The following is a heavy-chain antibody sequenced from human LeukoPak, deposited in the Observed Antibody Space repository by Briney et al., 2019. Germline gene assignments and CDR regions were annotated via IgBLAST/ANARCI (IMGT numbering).Heavy chain of an antibody. CDR1: GYTFTSYG. CDR2: TSAYNGNT. Sequence: ASVRVSCKASGYTFTSYGISWVRQAPGQGLEWMGWTSAYNGNTNYAQKLQGRVTMTTDTSTSTAYMELRSLRSDDTAVYYCARAEDIVVVPAWSYFDYWGQGTLVTVSS. V-gene: IGHV1-18*01. J-gene: IGHJ4*02. D-gene: IGHD2-2*01. CDR3: ARAEDIVVVPAWSYFDY.